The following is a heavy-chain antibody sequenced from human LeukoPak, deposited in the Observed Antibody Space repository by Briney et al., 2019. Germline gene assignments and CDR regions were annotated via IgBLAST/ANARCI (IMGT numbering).Heavy chain of an antibody. CDR1: GGSFSGYY. Sequence: PSETLSLTCAVYGGSFSGYYWSWIRQPPGKGLEWIGEINHSGSANYNPSLKGRVTISVDTSKNQFSLKLSSVTAADTAVYYCARAVPVPAASYYYYMDVWGKGTTVTVSS. J-gene: IGHJ6*03. D-gene: IGHD2-2*01. CDR3: ARAVPVPAASYYYYMDV. CDR2: INHSGSA. V-gene: IGHV4-34*01.